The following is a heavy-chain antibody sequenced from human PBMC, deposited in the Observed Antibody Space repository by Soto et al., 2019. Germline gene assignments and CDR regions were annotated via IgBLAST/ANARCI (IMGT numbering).Heavy chain of an antibody. V-gene: IGHV1-18*01. CDR2: ISAYNGNT. CDR1: GYTFTSYG. CDR3: ARDPKSTGYVDY. J-gene: IGHJ4*02. Sequence: AYVKVSCKASGYTFTSYGISWVRQAPGQGLEWMGWISAYNGNTNYAQKLQGRVTMTTDTSTSTAYMELRSLRSDDTAVYYCARDPKSTGYVDYWGQGTLVTVSS. D-gene: IGHD1-1*01.